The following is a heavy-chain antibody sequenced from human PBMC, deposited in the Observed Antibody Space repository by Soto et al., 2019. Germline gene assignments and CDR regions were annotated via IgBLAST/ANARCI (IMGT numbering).Heavy chain of an antibody. J-gene: IGHJ6*03. CDR2: INPSGGST. CDR3: ARVEYSGYDYPYYYYYYMDV. CDR1: GYTFTSYY. V-gene: IGHV1-46*03. Sequence: QVQLVQSGAEVKKPGASVKVSCKASGYTFTSYYMHWVRQAPGQGLEWMGIINPSGGSTSYAQKFQGRVTMTRDTSTSTVYMELSSLRSEDTAVYYCARVEYSGYDYPYYYYYYMDVWGKGTTVTVSS. D-gene: IGHD5-12*01.